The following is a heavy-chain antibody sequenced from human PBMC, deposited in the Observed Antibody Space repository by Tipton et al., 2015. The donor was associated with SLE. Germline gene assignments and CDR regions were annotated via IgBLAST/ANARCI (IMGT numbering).Heavy chain of an antibody. CDR2: IYISGST. CDR1: GDSITNEDHY. D-gene: IGHD2/OR15-2a*01. CDR3: ARGVIFKGFDS. Sequence: LRLSCTVSGDSITNEDHYWNWIRQPAGKGLEWIGRIYISGSTSYNPSLRSRLPMSVDTSKNQFSLKMNSVTAADTAVYYCARGVIFKGFDSWGQGTLVTVSS. V-gene: IGHV4-61*02. J-gene: IGHJ5*01.